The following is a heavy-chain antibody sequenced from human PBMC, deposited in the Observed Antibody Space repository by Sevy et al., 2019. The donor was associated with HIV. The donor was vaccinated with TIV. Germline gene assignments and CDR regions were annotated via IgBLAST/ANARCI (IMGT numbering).Heavy chain of an antibody. CDR1: GFTFSSYG. Sequence: GGSLRLSCAASGFTFSSYGMHWVCQAPGKGLEWVAFIRYDGSNKYYADSVKGRFTISRDNSKNTLYLQMNSLRAEDTAVYYCSTDCDSSSWVYYYYYGMDVWGQGTTVTVSS. CDR2: IRYDGSNK. CDR3: STDCDSSSWVYYYYYGMDV. D-gene: IGHD6-13*01. V-gene: IGHV3-30*02. J-gene: IGHJ6*02.